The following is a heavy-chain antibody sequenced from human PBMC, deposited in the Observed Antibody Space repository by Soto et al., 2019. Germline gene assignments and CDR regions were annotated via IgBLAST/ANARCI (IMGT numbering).Heavy chain of an antibody. J-gene: IGHJ4*02. CDR2: ISSSSSTI. CDR1: GFTFSSYS. CDR3: ARDREYDFWSGYYPQDLDY. D-gene: IGHD3-3*01. V-gene: IGHV3-48*01. Sequence: GGSLRLSCAASGFTFSSYSMNWVRQAPGKGLEWVSYISSSSSTIYYADSVKGRFTISRDNAKNSLYLQMNSLRAEDTAVYYCARDREYDFWSGYYPQDLDYWGQGTLVTVSS.